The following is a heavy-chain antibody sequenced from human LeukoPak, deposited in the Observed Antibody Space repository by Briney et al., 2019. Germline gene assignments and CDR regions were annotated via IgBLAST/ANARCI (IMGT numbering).Heavy chain of an antibody. J-gene: IGHJ4*02. V-gene: IGHV3-23*01. CDR2: ITGSGDTT. D-gene: IGHD3-10*01. CDR3: AKGLGPEFDY. Sequence: GGSLRLSCAASGFIFRNCAMSWVRQAPGKGLEWVSAITGSGDTTYYADSVKGRFTISRDNSKNTLYLQMNSLRVEDTAVYYCAKGLGPEFDYWGQGTLVTVSS. CDR1: GFIFRNCA.